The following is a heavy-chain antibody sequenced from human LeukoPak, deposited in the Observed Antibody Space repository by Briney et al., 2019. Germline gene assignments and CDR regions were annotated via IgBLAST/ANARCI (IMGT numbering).Heavy chain of an antibody. D-gene: IGHD1-26*01. CDR1: GFNFDNFW. V-gene: IGHV3-7*03. CDR3: ARAPHPYIVGAPFDY. J-gene: IGHJ4*02. CDR2: IREDGGKQ. Sequence: HPGGSLRLSCAASGFNFDNFWMSWVRQAPGKGLEWVANIREDGGKQNYVDSVKGRFTISRDNAKSSVYLQLNSLRAEDTALYYCARAPHPYIVGAPFDYWGQGTLVTVSS.